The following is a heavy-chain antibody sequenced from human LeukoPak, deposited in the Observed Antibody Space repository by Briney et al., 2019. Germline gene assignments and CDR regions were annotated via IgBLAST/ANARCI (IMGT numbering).Heavy chain of an antibody. D-gene: IGHD4-11*01. V-gene: IGHV3-48*02. CDR1: GFTFTSSN. J-gene: IGHJ4*02. Sequence: PGGSLRLSCAVSGFTFTSSNMNWVRQAPGKGLEWVSYISSSSSTIYYADSVKGRFTISRDNAKNSLYLQMSSLRDEDTAVYYCARLTTLQAGYWGQGTLVTVSS. CDR2: ISSSSSTI. CDR3: ARLTTLQAGY.